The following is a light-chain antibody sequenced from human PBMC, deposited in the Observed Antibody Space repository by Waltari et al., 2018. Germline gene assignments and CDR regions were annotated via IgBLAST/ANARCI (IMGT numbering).Light chain of an antibody. J-gene: IGKJ5*01. Sequence: EIVLTQSPGTLSLSPGEGATISCRASQTFSRTYLAWYQQKPGQAPRLLIYGASTRATGIPDRFSGSGSGTDFTLTISRLEPEDFAVYYCQQYGISPQITFGQGTRLEIK. V-gene: IGKV3-20*01. CDR2: GAS. CDR1: QTFSRTY. CDR3: QQYGISPQIT.